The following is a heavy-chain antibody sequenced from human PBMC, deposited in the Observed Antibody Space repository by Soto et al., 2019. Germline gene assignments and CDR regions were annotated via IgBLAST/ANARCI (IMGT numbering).Heavy chain of an antibody. V-gene: IGHV5-51*01. CDR3: ARHLGVTVAGTRWYFDL. Sequence: PGESLKISCDASGYRFTTYWIGLVLQMPGKGLDWMWIIYPGDSETRYNPSFQGHVTISADKSNNTAYLQWSSLKASDTATYYCARHLGVTVAGTRWYFDLWGRGTLVTVSS. D-gene: IGHD6-19*01. CDR1: GYRFTTYW. CDR2: IYPGDSET. J-gene: IGHJ2*01.